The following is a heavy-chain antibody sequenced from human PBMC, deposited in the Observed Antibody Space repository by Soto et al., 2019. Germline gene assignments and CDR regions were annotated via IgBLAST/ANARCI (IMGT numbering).Heavy chain of an antibody. V-gene: IGHV1-46*01. Sequence: ASVKVSCKASGYTFTSYYMHWVRQAPGQGLEWMGIINPSGGSTSYAQKFQGRVTMTRDTSTSTVYMELSSLRSEDTAVYYCARGYCGGDFYSAVYYYYYGMDVWGQGSSVTGSS. CDR3: ARGYCGGDFYSAVYYYYYGMDV. CDR2: INPSGGST. CDR1: GYTFTSYY. D-gene: IGHD2-21*02. J-gene: IGHJ6*02.